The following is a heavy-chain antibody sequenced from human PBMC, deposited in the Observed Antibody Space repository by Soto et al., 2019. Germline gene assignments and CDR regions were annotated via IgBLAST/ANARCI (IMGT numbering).Heavy chain of an antibody. CDR3: ARLWIAAAKDDFGI. D-gene: IGHD6-13*01. J-gene: IGHJ3*02. CDR2: IYYSGST. CDR1: GGYISNYY. V-gene: IGHV4-59*08. Sequence: SETLSLTCTVSGGYISNYYWSWIRQPPGKGLEWIGYIYYSGSTNYNPSLKSRVTISVDTSKNQFSLKLSSVTAADTAVYYCARLWIAAAKDDFGIWGQGTMV.